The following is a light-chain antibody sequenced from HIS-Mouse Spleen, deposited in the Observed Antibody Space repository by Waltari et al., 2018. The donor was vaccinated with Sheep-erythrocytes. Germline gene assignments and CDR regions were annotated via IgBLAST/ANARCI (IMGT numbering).Light chain of an antibody. CDR3: QSYDSSLSGSV. CDR2: GNS. J-gene: IGLJ2*01. V-gene: IGLV1-40*01. CDR1: SSTIGAGYD. Sequence: QSVLTQPPSVSGAPGQRVPISCTGSSSTIGAGYDVPWYQQLPGTAHKLLIYGNSKRPSGVPDRFSGSKSGTSASLAITGLQAEDEADYYCQSYDSSLSGSVFGGGTKLTVL.